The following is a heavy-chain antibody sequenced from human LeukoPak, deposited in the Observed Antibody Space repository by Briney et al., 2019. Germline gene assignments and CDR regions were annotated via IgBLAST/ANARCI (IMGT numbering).Heavy chain of an antibody. CDR1: GYTFTGYY. J-gene: IGHJ4*02. Sequence: GASVKVSCKASGYTFTGYYMHWVRQAPGQGLEWMGWINPNSDGTNYAQKFQGRVTMTRDTSISTAYMELSRLRSDDTAVYYCARELGGEVVPAAILFDYWGQGTLVTVSS. D-gene: IGHD2-2*02. CDR3: ARELGGEVVPAAILFDY. V-gene: IGHV1-2*02. CDR2: INPNSDGT.